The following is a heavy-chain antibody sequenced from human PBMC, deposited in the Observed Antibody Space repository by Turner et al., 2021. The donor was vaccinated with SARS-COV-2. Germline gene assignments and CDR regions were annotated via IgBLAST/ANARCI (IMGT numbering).Heavy chain of an antibody. V-gene: IGHV1-2*02. D-gene: IGHD3-16*02. CDR1: GYTFTNYY. CDR3: VKVVVMGISNFDD. Sequence: QVQLVQSGAAVKKPRGSVKLSCQTSGYTFTNYYMHWGRQAAGQGVEWRGWVNTNSGGTNYALRIQGRVTMTSDKSMVTAYMDLNSLRSEDTDVYYCVKVVVMGISNFDDWGQGTMVTVSS. J-gene: IGHJ4*02. CDR2: VNTNSGGT.